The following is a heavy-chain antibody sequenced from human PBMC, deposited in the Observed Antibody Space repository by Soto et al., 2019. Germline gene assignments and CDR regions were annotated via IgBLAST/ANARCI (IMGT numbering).Heavy chain of an antibody. J-gene: IGHJ5*02. CDR1: GGSISSYY. CDR2: IYYSGST. Sequence: NPSETLSLTCTVSGGSISSYYWSWIRQPPGKGLEWIGYIYYSGSTNYNPSLKSRVTISVDTSKNQFSLKLSSVTAADTAVYYCARGYCSGGSCYSHYGWFDPWGQGTPVTVSS. D-gene: IGHD2-15*01. V-gene: IGHV4-59*01. CDR3: ARGYCSGGSCYSHYGWFDP.